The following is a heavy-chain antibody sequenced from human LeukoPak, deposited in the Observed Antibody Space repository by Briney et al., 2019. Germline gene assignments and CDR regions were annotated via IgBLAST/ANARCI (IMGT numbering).Heavy chain of an antibody. V-gene: IGHV1-3*01. CDR2: INAGNGNT. J-gene: IGHJ6*02. D-gene: IGHD1-26*01. CDR3: ARGGYYYYGMDV. Sequence: ASVTVSCKASGYTFTSYAMHWVRQATGQRLEWMGWINAGNGNTKYSQKFQGRVTITRDTSASTAYMELSSLRSEDTAVYYCARGGYYYYGMDVWGQGTTVTVSS. CDR1: GYTFTSYA.